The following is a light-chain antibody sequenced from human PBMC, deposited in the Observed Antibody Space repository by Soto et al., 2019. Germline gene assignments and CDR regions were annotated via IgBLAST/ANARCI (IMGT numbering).Light chain of an antibody. CDR1: QSISSW. J-gene: IGKJ5*01. Sequence: DIQMTQSPSTLSASVGDRVTITCRASQSISSWLAWYQQKPGKAPKLLIYKASSLESGVPSRFSGSGSGTEFTLTISSLQPDYFATYFCQQYNSYSITFVQGTRLEIK. V-gene: IGKV1-5*03. CDR3: QQYNSYSIT. CDR2: KAS.